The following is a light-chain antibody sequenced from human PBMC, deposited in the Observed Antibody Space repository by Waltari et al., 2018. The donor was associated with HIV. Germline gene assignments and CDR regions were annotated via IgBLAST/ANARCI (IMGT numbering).Light chain of an antibody. CDR3: QTWGTGIHVV. V-gene: IGLV4-69*01. CDR1: SGHSSYA. CDR2: LNSDGSH. J-gene: IGLJ3*02. Sequence: QLVLTQSPSASASLGASVKLTCTLSSGHSSYAIAWHQQQPEKAPRYLMRLNSDGSHTKGDGIPVRFSGSSSGAERYLIISSLQSEDEADYYCQTWGTGIHVVFGGGTKLTVL.